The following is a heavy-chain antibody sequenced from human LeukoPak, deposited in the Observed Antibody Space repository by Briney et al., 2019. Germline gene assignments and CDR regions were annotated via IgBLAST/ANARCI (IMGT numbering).Heavy chain of an antibody. CDR2: IYTSGST. J-gene: IGHJ3*02. CDR3: ARGARADSSGYYTGYAFDI. D-gene: IGHD3-22*01. Sequence: SEALSLTXTVSGGSISSGSYYWSWIRQPAGKGLEWIGSIYTSGSTNYNPTLKSRVTISVDTSKNQFSLKLSSVTAADTAVYYCARGARADSSGYYTGYAFDIWGQGTMVTVSS. CDR1: GGSISSGSYY. V-gene: IGHV4-61*02.